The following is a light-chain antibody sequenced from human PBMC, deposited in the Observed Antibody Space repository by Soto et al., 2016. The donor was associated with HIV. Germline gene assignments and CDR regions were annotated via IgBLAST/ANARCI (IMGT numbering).Light chain of an antibody. CDR1: QSLLHSDGKTN. V-gene: IGKV2D-29*02. Sequence: DIVMTQTPLSLSVTPGQPASISCKSSQSLLHSDGKTNLYWYLQKPGQSPQLLIYDVSSRFSGVPDRFSGSGSRTDFTLKISRVEAEDVGIYYCMQTIQAPAPAFGQGTKVEI. J-gene: IGKJ1*01. CDR2: DVS. CDR3: MQTIQAPAPA.